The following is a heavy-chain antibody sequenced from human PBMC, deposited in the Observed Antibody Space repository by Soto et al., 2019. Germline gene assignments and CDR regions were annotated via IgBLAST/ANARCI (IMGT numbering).Heavy chain of an antibody. Sequence: PGGSLRLSCAASGFAFTNAWMNWVRQAPGKGPEWVGRIKNSVDGGTADYAAVVKGRFTISRDDSKNTVYLQMNSPISEDTAVYYCTTDEAGAHYWGKGTPVTVS. CDR2: IKNSVDGGTA. D-gene: IGHD1-26*01. J-gene: IGHJ4*02. CDR1: GFAFTNAW. CDR3: TTDEAGAHY. V-gene: IGHV3-15*07.